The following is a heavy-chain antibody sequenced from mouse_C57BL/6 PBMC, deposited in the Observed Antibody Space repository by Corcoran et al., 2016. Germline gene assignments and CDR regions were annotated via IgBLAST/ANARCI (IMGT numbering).Heavy chain of an antibody. J-gene: IGHJ2*01. D-gene: IGHD1-1*01. CDR3: ARSYGSSYYFDY. CDR1: GYTFTTYG. V-gene: IGHV9-3*01. CDR2: INTYSGVP. Sequence: QIQLVQSGPELKKPGETVKISCKASGYTFTTYGMSWVKQAPGKGLKWMGWINTYSGVPTYADDFKGRFAFSLETSASTAYLQINNLKNEDTATYFCARSYGSSYYFDYWGQGTTLTVSS.